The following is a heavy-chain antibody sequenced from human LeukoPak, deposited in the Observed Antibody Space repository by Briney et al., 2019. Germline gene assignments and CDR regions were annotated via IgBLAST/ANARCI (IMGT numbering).Heavy chain of an antibody. V-gene: IGHV3-43*02. CDR2: ISGDGGST. CDR3: AKDVGGWGVRCNFTDYYYGILT. Sequence: GGSLCLSCSGSGFTVDDFAMHWVRHAPGKGLAWVSLISGDGGSTYYADSVKGRFTISRDNSKNSLYLQMNSLRTEYTALYYCAKDVGGWGVRCNFTDYYYGILTWGQGTTVTVSS. D-gene: IGHD3-10*01. J-gene: IGHJ6*02. CDR1: GFTVDDFA.